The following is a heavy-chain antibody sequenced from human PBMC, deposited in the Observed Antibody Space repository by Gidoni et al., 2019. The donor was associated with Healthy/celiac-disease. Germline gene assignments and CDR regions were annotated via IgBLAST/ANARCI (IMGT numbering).Heavy chain of an antibody. CDR2: IYWDDDK. CDR3: AHMTAVAGKFDY. J-gene: IGHJ4*02. V-gene: IGHV2-5*02. D-gene: IGHD6-19*01. CDR1: GFSLSTSGVG. Sequence: QITLKESGPPLGKPTQTLQLTCTFSGFSLSTSGVGVGWIRQPPGKALEWLALIYWDDDKRYSPSLKSRLTITKDTSKTQVVLTMTNMDPVDTATYYCAHMTAVAGKFDYWGQGTLVTVSS.